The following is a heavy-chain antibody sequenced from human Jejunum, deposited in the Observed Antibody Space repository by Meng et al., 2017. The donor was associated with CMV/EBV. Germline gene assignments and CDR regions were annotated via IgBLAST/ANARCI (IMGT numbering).Heavy chain of an antibody. CDR2: FHPGGTT. CDR1: GGPISGYY. D-gene: IGHD3-16*01. V-gene: IGHV4-4*07. CDR3: ARECVGEAYDCQWNYWFDP. J-gene: IGHJ5*02. Sequence: VQWHGSGPGLVRSSETLSLTCSVSGGPISGYYWSWVRQPAGKRLEWIGRFHPGGTTNYNPSLENRITVSVDSSKNQFFLKLTSVTAADTAIYYCARECVGEAYDCQWNYWFDPWGRGTLVTVSS.